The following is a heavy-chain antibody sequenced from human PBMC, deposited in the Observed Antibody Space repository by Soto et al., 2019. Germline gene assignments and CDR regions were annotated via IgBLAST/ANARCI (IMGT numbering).Heavy chain of an antibody. CDR2: IRPDGSET. D-gene: IGHD4-4*01. CDR3: AGWGGHDYNY. CDR1: GFTFTDFY. V-gene: IGHV3-7*03. J-gene: IGHJ4*02. Sequence: EVQLVQSGGGLVQPGGSLRLSCVGSGFTFTDFYMNWVRQAPGNGLEWVANIRPDGSETNYVESVKGRFTTSRDNAKNSLFLQMNSLRADDTAVYYCAGWGGHDYNYWGQGILVTVSS.